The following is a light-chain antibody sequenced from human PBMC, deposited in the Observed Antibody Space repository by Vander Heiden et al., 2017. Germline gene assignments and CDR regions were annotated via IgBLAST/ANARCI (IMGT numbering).Light chain of an antibody. CDR3: SSYTGSTTQV. V-gene: IGLV2-14*01. CDR1: SSDVGGYNY. CDR2: EVS. J-gene: IGLJ2*01. Sequence: QPALTHPASVSGPPGKPITISSPGTSSDVGGYNYVSWYRHHPGKAPKLMIYEVSNRPSGVSDRFSGSKSGNTASLTISGLQAEDEGDYYCSSYTGSTTQVFGGGTKLTVL.